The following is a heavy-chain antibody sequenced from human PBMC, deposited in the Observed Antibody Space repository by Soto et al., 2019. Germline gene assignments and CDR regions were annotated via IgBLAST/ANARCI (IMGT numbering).Heavy chain of an antibody. V-gene: IGHV1-24*01. CDR2: FDPEDGET. J-gene: IGHJ4*02. Sequence: GASVKVSCKVSGYTLTELSMHWVRQAPGKGLEWMGGFDPEDGETIYAQKFQGRVTMTEDTSTDTAYMELSSLRSEDTAVYYCATWGGHSAAGTLTPFDYWGQGTLVTVSS. CDR1: GYTLTELS. CDR3: ATWGGHSAAGTLTPFDY. D-gene: IGHD6-13*01.